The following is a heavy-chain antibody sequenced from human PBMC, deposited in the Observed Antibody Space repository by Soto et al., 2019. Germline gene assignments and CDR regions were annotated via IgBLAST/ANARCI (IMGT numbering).Heavy chain of an antibody. J-gene: IGHJ4*02. CDR1: GGTFSSYA. V-gene: IGHV1-69*13. CDR2: IIPIFGTA. Sequence: SVKVSCKASGGTFSSYAISWVRQAPGQGLEWMGGIIPIFGTANYAQKFQGRVTITADESTSTAYMELSSLRSEDTAVYYCARRGSAGYCSGGSRYPDRAGYYFDYWGQGTLVTVSS. CDR3: ARRGSAGYCSGGSRYPDRAGYYFDY. D-gene: IGHD2-15*01.